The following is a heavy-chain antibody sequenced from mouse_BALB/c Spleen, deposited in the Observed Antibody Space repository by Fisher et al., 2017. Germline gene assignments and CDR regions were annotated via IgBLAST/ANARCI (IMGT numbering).Heavy chain of an antibody. V-gene: IGHV5-6-3*01. J-gene: IGHJ4*01. CDR3: AREEAMDY. Sequence: RFTISRDNAKNTLYLQMSSLKSEDTAMYYCAREEAMDYWGQGTSVTVSS.